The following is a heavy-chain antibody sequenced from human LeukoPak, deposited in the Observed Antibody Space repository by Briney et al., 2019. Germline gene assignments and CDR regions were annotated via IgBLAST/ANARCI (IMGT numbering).Heavy chain of an antibody. CDR2: IYTSGST. CDR3: ARWMVGALDY. CDR1: GGSISSGTYY. D-gene: IGHD1-26*01. Sequence: SETLSLTCTVSGGSISSGTYYWSWIRQPAGKGLEWIGRIYTSGSTNYNPSLKSRVSISVDTSKNQFSLKLSSVTAADTAVYYCARWMVGALDYWGQGTLVTVSS. J-gene: IGHJ4*02. V-gene: IGHV4-61*02.